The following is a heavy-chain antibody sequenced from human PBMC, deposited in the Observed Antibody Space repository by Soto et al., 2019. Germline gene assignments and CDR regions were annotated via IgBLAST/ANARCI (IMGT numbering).Heavy chain of an antibody. J-gene: IGHJ6*02. CDR3: TTGVRGYDLWSGSSGSYGMDV. CDR1: GFTFSNAW. D-gene: IGHD3-3*01. V-gene: IGHV3-15*07. CDR2: IKSKTDGGTT. Sequence: GGSLRLSCAASGFTFSNAWMNWVRQAPGKGLEWVGRIKSKTDGGTTDYAAPVKGRFTISRDDSKNTLYLQMNSLKTEDTAVYYCTTGVRGYDLWSGSSGSYGMDVWGQGTTVTVSS.